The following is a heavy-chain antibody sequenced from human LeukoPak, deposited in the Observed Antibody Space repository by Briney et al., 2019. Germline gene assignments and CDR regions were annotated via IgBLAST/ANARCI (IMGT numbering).Heavy chain of an antibody. Sequence: GGSLRLSCAASGFTFSSYSMNWVRQAPGKGLEWVSSISSSSSYIYYADSVKGRFTISRDNAKNSLYLQMNSLRAEDTAVYYCVQGGGSGSYFGDYFDYWGQGTLVTVSS. CDR2: ISSSSSYI. V-gene: IGHV3-21*01. D-gene: IGHD3-10*01. CDR1: GFTFSSYS. CDR3: VQGGGSGSYFGDYFDY. J-gene: IGHJ4*02.